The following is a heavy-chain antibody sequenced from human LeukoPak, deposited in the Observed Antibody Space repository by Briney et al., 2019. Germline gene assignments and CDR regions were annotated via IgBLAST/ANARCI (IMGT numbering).Heavy chain of an antibody. CDR1: GYTLTELS. V-gene: IGHV1-24*01. J-gene: IGHJ4*02. CDR2: FDPEDGET. D-gene: IGHD4-17*01. CDR3: ATEGPLYGDYAASFDY. Sequence: ASVKVSCKVSGYTLTELSMHWVRQAPGKGLKWWGGFDPEDGETIYAQKFQGRVTMTEDTSTDTAYMELSSLRSEDTAVYYCATEGPLYGDYAASFDYWGQGTLVTVSS.